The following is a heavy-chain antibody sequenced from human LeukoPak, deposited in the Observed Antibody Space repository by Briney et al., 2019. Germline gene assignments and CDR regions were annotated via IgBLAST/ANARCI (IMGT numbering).Heavy chain of an antibody. CDR3: AKRGSGQGSFDP. D-gene: IGHD2-15*01. V-gene: IGHV6-1*01. J-gene: IGHJ5*02. Sequence: SQTLSLTCAISGDSVSSNGAAWNWIRQSPSRGLEWLGRTYYRSKWYNDYAVSVKSRITIDPDTSNNQFSLQLNSVTPEDAAVYYCAKRGSGQGSFDPWGQGTLVTVSS. CDR1: GDSVSSNGAA. CDR2: TYYRSKWYN.